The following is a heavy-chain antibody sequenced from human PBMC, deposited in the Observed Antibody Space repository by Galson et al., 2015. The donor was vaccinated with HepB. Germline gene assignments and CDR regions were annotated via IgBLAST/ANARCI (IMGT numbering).Heavy chain of an antibody. V-gene: IGHV3-48*04. CDR3: ARLEVTMVRGVLIKDV. Sequence: SLRLSCAASGFTFSSYSMNWVRQAPGKGLEWVSYISSSSSTIYYADSVKGRFTISRDNAKNSLYLQMNSLRAEDTAVYYCARLEVTMVRGVLIKDVWGQGTTVTVSS. J-gene: IGHJ6*02. CDR2: ISSSSSTI. D-gene: IGHD3-10*01. CDR1: GFTFSSYS.